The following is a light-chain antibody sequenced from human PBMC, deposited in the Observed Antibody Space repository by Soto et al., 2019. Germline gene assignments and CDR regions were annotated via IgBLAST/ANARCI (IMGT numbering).Light chain of an antibody. CDR2: EVT. CDR3: NSYTSASFYV. CDR1: TSDIAGYNY. V-gene: IGLV2-14*01. Sequence: QSALAQPASVSGSPGQSITISCTGTTSDIAGYNYVSWYQQHPGKAPKLLIYEVTSRASGVSHRFSGSKSGNTASLTISGLQAEDEAEYYCNSYTSASFYVFGTGTKGTGL. J-gene: IGLJ1*01.